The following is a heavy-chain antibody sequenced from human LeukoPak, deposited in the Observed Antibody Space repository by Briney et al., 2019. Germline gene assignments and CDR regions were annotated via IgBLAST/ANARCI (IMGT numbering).Heavy chain of an antibody. J-gene: IGHJ5*02. Sequence: PSETLSLTCTVSGASISSSSYYWVWIRQPPGKGLEWIGNIYYSGSTYYNPSLKSRVTISLDTSKNKFSLRMTSVTAADTAMYYCARDYGSGSPPTWFDPWGQGTLVTVSS. CDR1: GASISSSSYY. CDR2: IYYSGST. D-gene: IGHD3-10*01. CDR3: ARDYGSGSPPTWFDP. V-gene: IGHV4-39*07.